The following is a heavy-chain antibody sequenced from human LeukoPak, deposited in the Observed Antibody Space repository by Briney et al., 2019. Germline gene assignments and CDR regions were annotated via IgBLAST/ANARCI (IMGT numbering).Heavy chain of an antibody. V-gene: IGHV3-53*01. Sequence: GGSLRLSCAASGFTVSSNYMSWVRQAPGKGLEWVSVIYSGGSTYHADSVKGRFTISRDNSRNTLYLQMNSLRAEDTAVYYCAAGIAVAGALGYWGQGTLVTVSS. D-gene: IGHD6-19*01. J-gene: IGHJ4*02. CDR1: GFTVSSNY. CDR2: IYSGGST. CDR3: AAGIAVAGALGY.